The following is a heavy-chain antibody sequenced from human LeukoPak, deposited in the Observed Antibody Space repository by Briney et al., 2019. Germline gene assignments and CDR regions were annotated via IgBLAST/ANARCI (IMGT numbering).Heavy chain of an antibody. CDR2: INHSGST. CDR1: GGSFSGYY. D-gene: IGHD1-26*01. V-gene: IGHV4-34*01. J-gene: IGHJ4*02. Sequence: SKTLSLTCAVYGGSFSGYYWSWIPQPPGKGLEWIGEINHSGSTNYNPSLKSRVTISVDTSKNQFSLKLSSVTAADTAAYYCARDPVRRGSYRQDTNDYWGQGTLVTVSS. CDR3: ARDPVRRGSYRQDTNDY.